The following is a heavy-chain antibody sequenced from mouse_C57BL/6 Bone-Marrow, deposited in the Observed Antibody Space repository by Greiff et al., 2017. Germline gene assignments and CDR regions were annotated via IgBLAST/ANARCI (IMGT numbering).Heavy chain of an antibody. V-gene: IGHV1-74*01. CDR1: GYTFTSYW. Sequence: QVQLQQPGAELVKPGASVKVSCKASGYTFTSYWMHWVKQRPGQGLEWIGRIHPSDSDTNYNQKFKGKATLTVDKSSSTAYMQLSILTSEDSSVYYCAIPRYGSSWYAMDYWGQGTSVTVSS. CDR2: IHPSDSDT. J-gene: IGHJ4*01. D-gene: IGHD1-1*01. CDR3: AIPRYGSSWYAMDY.